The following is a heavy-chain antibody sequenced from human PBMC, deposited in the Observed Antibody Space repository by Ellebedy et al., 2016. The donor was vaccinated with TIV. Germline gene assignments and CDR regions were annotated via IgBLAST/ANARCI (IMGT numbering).Heavy chain of an antibody. CDR2: IYYSGST. D-gene: IGHD4-11*01. Sequence: SETLSLXCTVSGGSISSSSYYWGWIRQPPGKGLEWIGSIYYSGSTYYNPSLKSRVTISVDTSKNQFSLKLSSVTAADTAVYYCARVGPTTVSTHLYYYYYYMDVWGKGTTVTVSS. V-gene: IGHV4-39*07. CDR3: ARVGPTTVSTHLYYYYYYMDV. J-gene: IGHJ6*03. CDR1: GGSISSSSYY.